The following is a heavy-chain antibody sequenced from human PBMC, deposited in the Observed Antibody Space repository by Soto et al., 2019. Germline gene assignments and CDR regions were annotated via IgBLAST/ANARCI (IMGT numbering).Heavy chain of an antibody. J-gene: IGHJ4*02. Sequence: QVQLVQSGAEVKKPGASVKVSCKASGYTFTSYGISWVRQAPGQGREWMGWISAYNGNTNYAQELQGRVTMTTDTATSTAYLDLEIMRSGDTAVYYYASGADGDYWGQGTLVTVSA. V-gene: IGHV1-18*01. CDR2: ISAYNGNT. CDR3: ASGADGDY. CDR1: GYTFTSYG. D-gene: IGHD3-10*01.